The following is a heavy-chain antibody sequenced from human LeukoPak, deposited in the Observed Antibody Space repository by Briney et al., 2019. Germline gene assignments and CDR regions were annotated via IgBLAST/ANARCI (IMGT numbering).Heavy chain of an antibody. CDR2: IYYSGST. J-gene: IGHJ4*02. V-gene: IGHV4-39*01. CDR3: ARRVNYYDSRATYYFDY. D-gene: IGHD3-22*01. Sequence: PSETLSLTCTVSGGSISSSSYYWGWIRQPPGKGLEWIGSIYYSGSTYYNPYLKSRVTISVDTSKNQFSLKLSSVTAADTAVYYCARRVNYYDSRATYYFDYWGQGTLVTVSS. CDR1: GGSISSSSYY.